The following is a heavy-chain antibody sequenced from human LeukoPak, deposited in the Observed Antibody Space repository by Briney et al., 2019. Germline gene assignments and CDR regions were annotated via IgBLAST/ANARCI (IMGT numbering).Heavy chain of an antibody. Sequence: PSETLSLTCAVYGGSFSGYYWSWIRQPPGKGLEWIGEINHSGSTNYNPSLKSRVTISVDTSKNQFSLKLSSVTAADTAVYYCARGVAVAGIYPGTEFDYWGQGTLVAVSS. V-gene: IGHV4-34*01. CDR3: ARGVAVAGIYPGTEFDY. CDR1: GGSFSGYY. CDR2: INHSGST. D-gene: IGHD6-19*01. J-gene: IGHJ4*02.